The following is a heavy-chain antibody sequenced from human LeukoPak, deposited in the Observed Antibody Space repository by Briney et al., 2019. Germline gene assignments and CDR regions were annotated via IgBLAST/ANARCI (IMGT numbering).Heavy chain of an antibody. CDR3: AREGNRLTTLDY. J-gene: IGHJ4*02. D-gene: IGHD3-9*01. V-gene: IGHV4-39*07. CDR2: VYYSGST. Sequence: SETLSLTCTVSGDSISSSSHYWGWIRQPPGEGLEWIGSVYYSGSTYYNPSLKSRVTISVDSSKNQFSLKLSSVTAADTAVYYCAREGNRLTTLDYWGQGTLVTVSS. CDR1: GDSISSSSHY.